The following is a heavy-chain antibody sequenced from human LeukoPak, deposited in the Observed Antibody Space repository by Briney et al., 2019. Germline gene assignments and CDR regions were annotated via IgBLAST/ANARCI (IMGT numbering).Heavy chain of an antibody. CDR2: ISYDGSNK. V-gene: IGHV3-30*04. CDR1: GFTFSSYT. J-gene: IGHJ1*01. CDR3: ARDSGWYRGYFQH. D-gene: IGHD6-19*01. Sequence: GGSLRLSCAASGFTFSSYTIDWVRQAPGKGLEWVAVISYDGSNKYFADSVKGRFTISRDNSKNTLYLQMNSLRAEATAVYYCARDSGWYRGYFQHWGQGTLVTVSS.